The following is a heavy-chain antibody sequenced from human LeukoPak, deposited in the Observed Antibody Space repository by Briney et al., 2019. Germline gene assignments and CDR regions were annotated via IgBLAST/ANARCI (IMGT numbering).Heavy chain of an antibody. CDR1: GGSFSGYY. J-gene: IGHJ4*02. Sequence: PSETLSLTCAVYGGSFSGYYWSWIRQPPGKGLEWIGEINHSESTNYNPSLKSRVTISVDTTKNQFSLKLSSVTAADTAVYYCARGLGYSSSKRLDYWGQGTLVTVSS. D-gene: IGHD6-13*01. V-gene: IGHV4-34*01. CDR2: INHSEST. CDR3: ARGLGYSSSKRLDY.